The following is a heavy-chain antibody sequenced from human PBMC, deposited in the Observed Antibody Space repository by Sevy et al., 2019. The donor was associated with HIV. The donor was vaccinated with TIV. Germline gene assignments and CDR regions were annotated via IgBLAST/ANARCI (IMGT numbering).Heavy chain of an antibody. D-gene: IGHD6-13*01. J-gene: IGHJ6*02. CDR1: GGTFSSYA. CDR2: IIPIFGTA. Sequence: ASVKVSCKASGGTFSSYAISWVRQAPGQGLEWMGGIIPIFGTANYAQKFQGRVTITADESTSTAYMELSSLRSEDTAVYYCARERMSSSWDDYYYGMDVWGQGTTVTVSS. V-gene: IGHV1-69*13. CDR3: ARERMSSSWDDYYYGMDV.